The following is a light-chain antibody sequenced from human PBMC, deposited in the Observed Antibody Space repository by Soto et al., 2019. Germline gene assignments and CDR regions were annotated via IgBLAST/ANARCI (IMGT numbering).Light chain of an antibody. J-gene: IGLJ2*01. CDR3: SSYTSGSTLVV. V-gene: IGLV2-14*01. CDR1: SRDVGGYNY. Sequence: QSALTQPASVSGSPGQSITISCTGTSRDVGGYNYVSWYQQHPGKAPKLMIYDVSNRPSGVSNRFSGSKSGNTASLTISGLQAEDEADYYCSSYTSGSTLVVFGGGTKVTVL. CDR2: DVS.